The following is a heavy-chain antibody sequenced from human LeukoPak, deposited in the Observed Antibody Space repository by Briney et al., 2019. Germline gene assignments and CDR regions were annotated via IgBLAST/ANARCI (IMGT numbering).Heavy chain of an antibody. J-gene: IGHJ5*02. CDR2: ISAYNGNT. CDR1: GYTFTSYG. Sequence: ASVKVSCKASGYTFTSYGFNWVRQAPGQGLEWMGWISAYNGNTNYAQKLQGGVTMTTDTSTSTTYMELRSLRSDDTAVYYCARDVSCGGDCPNWFDPWGQGTLVTVSS. V-gene: IGHV1-18*01. CDR3: ARDVSCGGDCPNWFDP. D-gene: IGHD2-21*01.